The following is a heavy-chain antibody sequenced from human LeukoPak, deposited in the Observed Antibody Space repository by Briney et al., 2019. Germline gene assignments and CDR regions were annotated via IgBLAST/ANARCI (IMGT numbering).Heavy chain of an antibody. CDR1: GFNNVW. Sequence: PGGSLRLSCAASGFNNVWMSWVRQAPGKGLEWVGRIKSKTEDGMTDYAAPVKGRFTISRDDSKSTLYLQMNGLKTEDTAVYYCTSEDQGGFDYWGQGTLVTVSS. CDR2: IKSKTEDGMT. V-gene: IGHV3-15*01. J-gene: IGHJ4*02. CDR3: TSEDQGGFDY. D-gene: IGHD1-26*01.